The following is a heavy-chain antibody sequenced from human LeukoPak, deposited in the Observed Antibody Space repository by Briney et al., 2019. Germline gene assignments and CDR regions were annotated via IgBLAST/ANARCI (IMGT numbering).Heavy chain of an antibody. Sequence: ASVKVSCKASGYTFTSYAMHWVRRAPGQRLEWMGWINAGNGNTKYSQKFQGRVTITRDTSASTAYMELSSLRSEDTAVYYCARVPIDFWSGYYTGRDAFDIWGQGTMVTVSS. CDR3: ARVPIDFWSGYYTGRDAFDI. D-gene: IGHD3-3*01. CDR2: INAGNGNT. J-gene: IGHJ3*02. CDR1: GYTFTSYA. V-gene: IGHV1-3*01.